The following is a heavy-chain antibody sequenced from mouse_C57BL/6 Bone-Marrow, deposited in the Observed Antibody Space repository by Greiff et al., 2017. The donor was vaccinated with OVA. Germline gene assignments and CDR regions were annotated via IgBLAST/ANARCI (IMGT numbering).Heavy chain of an antibody. CDR2: ISYDGSN. J-gene: IGHJ3*01. CDR1: GYSITSGYY. D-gene: IGHD1-1*01. Sequence: EVKLVESGPGLVKPSQSLSLTCSVTGYSITSGYYWNWIRQFPGNKLEWMGYISYDGSNNYNPSLKNRISITRDTSKNQFFLKLNSVTTEDTATYYCARDRSYVAWFAYWGQGTLVTVSA. CDR3: ARDRSYVAWFAY. V-gene: IGHV3-6*01.